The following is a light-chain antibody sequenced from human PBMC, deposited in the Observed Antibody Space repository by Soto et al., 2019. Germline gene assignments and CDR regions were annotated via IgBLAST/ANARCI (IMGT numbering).Light chain of an antibody. CDR2: GAS. V-gene: IGKV3-20*01. Sequence: VMTQSPATLSVSPGERAALSCRASQSVSSSYLAWYQQKPGQAPRLLIYGASSRATGIPDRLSGSGSGADSTLIISRLEPEDFAVYYCQQYGSSPFTFGPGTKVDNK. CDR1: QSVSSSY. J-gene: IGKJ3*01. CDR3: QQYGSSPFT.